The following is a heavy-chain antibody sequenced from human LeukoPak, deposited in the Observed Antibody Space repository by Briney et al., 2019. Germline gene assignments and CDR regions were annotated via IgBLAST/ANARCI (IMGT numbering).Heavy chain of an antibody. CDR3: AKDRFGELLY. D-gene: IGHD3-10*01. CDR1: GFTFSSYG. V-gene: IGHV3-30*18. CDR2: ISYDGSNK. J-gene: IGHJ4*02. Sequence: GGSLRLSCAASGFTFSSYGMHWVRQAPGKGLEWVAVISYDGSNKYYADSVKGRFTISRDNSKNTLYLQMNSLRAEDTAVYYCAKDRFGELLYWGQGTLVTVSS.